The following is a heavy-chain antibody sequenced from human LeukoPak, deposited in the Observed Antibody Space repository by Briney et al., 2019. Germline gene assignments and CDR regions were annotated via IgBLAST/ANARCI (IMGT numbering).Heavy chain of an antibody. CDR3: ARVPGRLYCSGGSCYLVY. CDR1: GYTFTGYY. CDR2: INPNSGGT. D-gene: IGHD2-15*01. J-gene: IGHJ4*02. V-gene: IGHV1-2*02. Sequence: SSVNVSCKASGYTFTGYYMHWVRQAPGQGLGWMGWINPNSGGTNYAQKFQGRVTMTRDTSISTAYMELSRLRSDGTAVYYCARVPGRLYCSGGSCYLVYWGQGTLVTVSS.